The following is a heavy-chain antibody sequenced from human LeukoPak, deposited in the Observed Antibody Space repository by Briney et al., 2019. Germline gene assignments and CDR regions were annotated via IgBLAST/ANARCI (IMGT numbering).Heavy chain of an antibody. Sequence: GGSQRLSCAASGFTFSSYWMHWVRHAPGKGLMWVSRINSDGTSTSYADSVKGRFTISRDNAKNTLYLQMNSLRAEDTAVYYCSLGQAHGMDVWGQGTTVTVSS. CDR3: SLGQAHGMDV. CDR1: GFTFSSYW. CDR2: INSDGTST. D-gene: IGHD3-16*01. V-gene: IGHV3-74*01. J-gene: IGHJ6*02.